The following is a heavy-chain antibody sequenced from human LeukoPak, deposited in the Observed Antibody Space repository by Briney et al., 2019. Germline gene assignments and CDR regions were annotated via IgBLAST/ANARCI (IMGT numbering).Heavy chain of an antibody. D-gene: IGHD6-19*01. J-gene: IGHJ4*02. CDR2: TYYRSKWYD. Sequence: SQTLSLTCALSSDSVSSKNGAWHWIRQSPSRGLEWLGRTYYRSKWYDEYADSVKCRVTISPDTSKNQFSLHVYSVTPEDTAVYYCARDLGTSGWYTSDFWGQGTLVTVSS. V-gene: IGHV6-1*01. CDR3: ARDLGTSGWYTSDF. CDR1: SDSVSSKNGA.